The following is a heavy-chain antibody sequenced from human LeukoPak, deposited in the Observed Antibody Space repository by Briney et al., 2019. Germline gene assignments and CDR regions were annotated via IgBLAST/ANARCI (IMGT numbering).Heavy chain of an antibody. CDR2: ISPDGGNT. Sequence: GRSLRLSCAASGFTFSSYAMHWVRQAPGKGPEYVSAISPDGGNTYYADSVKGRFSISRDNSKNTLYLQMSSLRPEDTAVYYCVPKGTEGYWGQGTLVTVSS. CDR3: VPKGTEGY. V-gene: IGHV3-64D*06. CDR1: GFTFSSYA. J-gene: IGHJ4*02.